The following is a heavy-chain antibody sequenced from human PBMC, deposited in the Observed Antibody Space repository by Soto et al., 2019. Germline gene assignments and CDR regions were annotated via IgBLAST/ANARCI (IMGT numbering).Heavy chain of an antibody. Sequence: SETLSLTCAVSGGSISSSNGWSWVRQPPGKGLEWIGEIYHSGSTNYNPSLKSRVTISVDKSKNQFSLKLSSVTAADTAVYYCARDRPIAAAGRDAFDIWGQGTMVTVSS. CDR3: ARDRPIAAAGRDAFDI. V-gene: IGHV4-4*02. D-gene: IGHD6-13*01. CDR1: GGSISSSNG. J-gene: IGHJ3*02. CDR2: IYHSGST.